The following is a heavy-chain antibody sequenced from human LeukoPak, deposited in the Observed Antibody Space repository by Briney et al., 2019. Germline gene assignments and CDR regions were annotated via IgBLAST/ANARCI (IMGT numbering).Heavy chain of an antibody. CDR1: GASISSPNW. D-gene: IGHD2-2*02. Sequence: SETLSLTCAVSGASISSPNWWNWVRQSPGKELEWVGEISHSENINYNPSLKSRVTISIDKSKNDFSLKLNSVTAADTAVYYCARVISGCSRTTCYMDSWGQGTLVTVSS. CDR2: ISHSENI. V-gene: IGHV4-4*02. J-gene: IGHJ4*02. CDR3: ARVISGCSRTTCYMDS.